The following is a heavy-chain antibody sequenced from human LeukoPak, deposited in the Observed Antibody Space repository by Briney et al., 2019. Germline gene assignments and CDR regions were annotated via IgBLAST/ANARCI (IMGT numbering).Heavy chain of an antibody. CDR1: GFTFDDYA. Sequence: PGGSLRLSCAASGFTFDDYAMSWVRQAPGKGLEWVSGINWNGGSTGYADSAKGRFTISRDNAKNSQYLQMNSLRAEDTALYYCARAVEGGDYANWFDPWGQGTLVTVSS. D-gene: IGHD4-17*01. CDR2: INWNGGST. V-gene: IGHV3-20*04. J-gene: IGHJ5*02. CDR3: ARAVEGGDYANWFDP.